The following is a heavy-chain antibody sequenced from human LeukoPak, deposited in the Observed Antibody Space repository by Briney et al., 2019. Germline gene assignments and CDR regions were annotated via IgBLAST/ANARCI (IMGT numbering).Heavy chain of an antibody. Sequence: ASVKVSSKASGYTFTSYDINWVRQATGQGLEWMGWMNPNSGNTGYAQKFQGRVTMTRNTSISTAYMELSSLRSEDTAVYYCARGLDYDYVAWFDPWGQGTLVTVSS. D-gene: IGHD3-16*01. CDR1: GYTFTSYD. V-gene: IGHV1-8*01. CDR3: ARGLDYDYVAWFDP. CDR2: MNPNSGNT. J-gene: IGHJ5*02.